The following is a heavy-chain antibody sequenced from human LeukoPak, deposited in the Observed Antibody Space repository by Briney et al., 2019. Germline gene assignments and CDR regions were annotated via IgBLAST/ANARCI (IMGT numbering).Heavy chain of an antibody. D-gene: IGHD5-18*01. Sequence: PGGSLRLSCAASGFTFSSYGMHWVRQAPGKGLEWVAVISYDESNKYYADSVKGRFTISRDNSKNTLYLQMNSLRAEDTAVYYCAKTRGYSYGYLDYWGQGTLVTVSS. J-gene: IGHJ4*02. V-gene: IGHV3-30*18. CDR1: GFTFSSYG. CDR2: ISYDESNK. CDR3: AKTRGYSYGYLDY.